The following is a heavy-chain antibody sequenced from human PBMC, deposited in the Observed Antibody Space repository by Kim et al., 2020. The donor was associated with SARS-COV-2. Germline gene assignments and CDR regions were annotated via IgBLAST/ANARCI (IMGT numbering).Heavy chain of an antibody. D-gene: IGHD3-10*01. Sequence: SETLSLTCTVSGGSISSSSYYWGWIRQPPGKGLEWIGSIYYSGSTYYNPSLKSRVTISVDTSKNQFSLKLSSVTAADTAVYYCARHNNRYGSGSYWLYYYGMDVWGQGTTVTVSS. CDR3: ARHNNRYGSGSYWLYYYGMDV. V-gene: IGHV4-39*01. CDR2: IYYSGST. J-gene: IGHJ6*02. CDR1: GGSISSSSYY.